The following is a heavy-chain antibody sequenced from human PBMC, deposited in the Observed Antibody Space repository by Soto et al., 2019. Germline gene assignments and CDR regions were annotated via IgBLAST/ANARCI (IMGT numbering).Heavy chain of an antibody. V-gene: IGHV4-30-4*02. D-gene: IGHD4-4*01. Sequence: SETLSLTCTVSGGSISSGDYYWSWIRQPPGKGLEWIGYIYYSGSTYYNPSLKSRVTISVDTSKNQFSLKLSSVTAADTAVYYCARIMTTVTHWYFDYWGQGTLATVSS. CDR2: IYYSGST. J-gene: IGHJ4*02. CDR1: GGSISSGDYY. CDR3: ARIMTTVTHWYFDY.